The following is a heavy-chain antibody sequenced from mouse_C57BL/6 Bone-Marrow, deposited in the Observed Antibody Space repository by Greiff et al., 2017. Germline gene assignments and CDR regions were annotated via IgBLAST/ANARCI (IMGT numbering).Heavy chain of an antibody. CDR3: ARLDSYSYFDY. J-gene: IGHJ2*01. CDR2: IYPGGGYT. D-gene: IGHD2-12*01. CDR1: GYTFTNYW. Sequence: QVQLQQSGAELVRPGTSVKMSCKASGYTFTNYWIGWAKQRPGHGLEWIGDIYPGGGYTNYNEKFKGKATLTADKSSSTAYMLFSSLTSEDSAIYYLARLDSYSYFDYWGQGTTRTGSS. V-gene: IGHV1-63*01.